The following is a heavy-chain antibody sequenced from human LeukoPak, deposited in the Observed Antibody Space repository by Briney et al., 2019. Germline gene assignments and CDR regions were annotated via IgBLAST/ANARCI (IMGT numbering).Heavy chain of an antibody. Sequence: GGSLTLSCAASGCTFSSYSMNWVRLAPGKGMGWVSSISISSSDIYYANSVKGRFTISRDNAKNSLYLQMNSLRAGDKAVYYCARGLTIAAAGTVDYWGQGTLVTVSS. V-gene: IGHV3-21*01. J-gene: IGHJ4*02. CDR2: ISISSSDI. CDR3: ARGLTIAAAGTVDY. D-gene: IGHD6-13*01. CDR1: GCTFSSYS.